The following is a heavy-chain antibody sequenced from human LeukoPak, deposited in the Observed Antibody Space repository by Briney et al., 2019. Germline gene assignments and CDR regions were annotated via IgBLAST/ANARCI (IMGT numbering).Heavy chain of an antibody. Sequence: SETLSLTFTVSGGSISTYYWSWLRQPPGKGLEWIGYIYYSGSTNYNPSLKSRVTILVDTSKNQFSLKLSSVTAADTAVYYCARDGRNYYGSGSYYNVYGMDVWGQGTTVTVSS. J-gene: IGHJ6*02. CDR1: GGSISTYY. CDR2: IYYSGST. V-gene: IGHV4-59*01. D-gene: IGHD3-10*01. CDR3: ARDGRNYYGSGSYYNVYGMDV.